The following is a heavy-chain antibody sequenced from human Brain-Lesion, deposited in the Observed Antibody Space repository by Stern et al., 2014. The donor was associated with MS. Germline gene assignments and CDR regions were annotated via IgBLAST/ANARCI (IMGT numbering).Heavy chain of an antibody. J-gene: IGHJ6*02. D-gene: IGHD2-2*01. Sequence: VQLVESGPGLVKPSQTLSLSCTVSGGSISSGGYYWSWIRQPAGKGLEWIGRIFNSGSTSYNPSLKSRGTKTINKSKNNVSLRLNPMTAADTAVYYCARGRVVPGFQYYATDVWGQGTTVIVSS. CDR1: GGSISSGGYY. V-gene: IGHV4-61*02. CDR2: IFNSGST. CDR3: ARGRVVPGFQYYATDV.